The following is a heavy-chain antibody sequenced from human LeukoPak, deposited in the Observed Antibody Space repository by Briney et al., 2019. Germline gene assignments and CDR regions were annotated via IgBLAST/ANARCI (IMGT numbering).Heavy chain of an antibody. D-gene: IGHD6-13*01. CDR2: ISHDGSDK. CDR1: GFTFSRFA. J-gene: IGHJ3*02. Sequence: GGSLRLSCAASGFTFSRFAMHWVRQAPGNGLEWVAIISHDGSDKYYADSVKGRFTCSRDNSNNLLYLRMNSLTTEDTAVYYCAREWSQYSSTWKGAFDIWGQGTMVTVSS. V-gene: IGHV3-30*04. CDR3: AREWSQYSSTWKGAFDI.